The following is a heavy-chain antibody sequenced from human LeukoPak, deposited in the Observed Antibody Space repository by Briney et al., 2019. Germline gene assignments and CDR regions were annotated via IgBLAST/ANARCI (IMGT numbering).Heavy chain of an antibody. J-gene: IGHJ4*02. D-gene: IGHD3-9*01. CDR1: GYTFTSYD. CDR2: MNPNSGNT. CDR3: ARLSQDENVLRYFDWLSIPSLRRTYFDY. Sequence: GASVKVSCKASGYTFTSYDINWVRQATGQGLEWMGWMNPNSGNTGYAQKFQGRVTMTRNTSISTAYMELSSLRSEDTAVYYCARLSQDENVLRYFDWLSIPSLRRTYFDYWGQGTLVTVSS. V-gene: IGHV1-8*01.